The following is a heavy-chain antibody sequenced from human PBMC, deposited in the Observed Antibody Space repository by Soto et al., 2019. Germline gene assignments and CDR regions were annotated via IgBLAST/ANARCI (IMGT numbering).Heavy chain of an antibody. CDR2: TKNKAQRYTT. J-gene: IGHJ4*02. CDR1: GFTLSDHY. V-gene: IGHV3-72*01. D-gene: IGHD3-16*01. Sequence: EVQLVESGGGLVQPGGSLRLSCVVSGFTLSDHYIDWVRQAPGKGLEWVGRTKNKAQRYTTEYAASVKGRFTISRDGSENSVYLQMNSLKTVDTAVYYCVRRDRGNPENWGQGTLVTVSS. CDR3: VRRDRGNPEN.